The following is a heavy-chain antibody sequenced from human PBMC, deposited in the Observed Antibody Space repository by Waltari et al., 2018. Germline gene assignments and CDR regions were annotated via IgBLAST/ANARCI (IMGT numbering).Heavy chain of an antibody. J-gene: IGHJ4*02. CDR1: GSPAVGPH. CDR2: ISGTSATT. Sequence: EVQLLESGGGLVQPGGYLRLSGAASGSPAVGPHLTWVRQAPGKGPEWVSVISGTSATTHYADSVKGRFTISRDNSKNTLYLQMNSLRVEDTAVYYCAKDRSFMPGSWHPLDYWGQGALVTVSS. V-gene: IGHV3-23*01. CDR3: AKDRSFMPGSWHPLDY. D-gene: IGHD6-13*01.